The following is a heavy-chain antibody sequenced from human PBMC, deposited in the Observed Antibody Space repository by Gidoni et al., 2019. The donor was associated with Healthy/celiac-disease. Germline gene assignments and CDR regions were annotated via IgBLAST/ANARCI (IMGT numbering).Heavy chain of an antibody. Sequence: QVQLQQWGAGLLKPSETLSLTCAVYGGSFSGYYWSWIRQPPGKGLEWIGEINHSGSTNYNPSLKSRVTISVDTSKNQFSLKLSSVTAADTAVYYCASGVDTAMVWDYWGQGTLVTVSS. D-gene: IGHD5-18*01. CDR2: INHSGST. CDR1: GGSFSGYY. CDR3: ASGVDTAMVWDY. J-gene: IGHJ4*02. V-gene: IGHV4-34*01.